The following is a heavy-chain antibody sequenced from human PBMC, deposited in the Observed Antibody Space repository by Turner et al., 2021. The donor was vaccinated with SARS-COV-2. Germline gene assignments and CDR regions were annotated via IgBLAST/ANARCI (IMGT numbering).Heavy chain of an antibody. CDR2: INPSDGGT. D-gene: IGHD3-10*01. CDR3: ARGELWSFSSYDN. J-gene: IGHJ4*02. Sequence: QVQLGQSGAEVKKPGASVKVSCRASGYIFFNYYIHWVRQAPGQGLEWVGIINPSDGGTRYAQKYRGRVTMTRDTTTSTVSMELSSLRSEDTAVYYCARGELWSFSSYDNWGQGTLVTVSS. V-gene: IGHV1-46*03. CDR1: GYIFFNYY.